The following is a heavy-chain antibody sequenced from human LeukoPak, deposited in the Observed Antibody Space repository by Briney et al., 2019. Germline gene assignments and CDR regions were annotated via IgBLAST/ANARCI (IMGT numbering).Heavy chain of an antibody. CDR2: IWYDGSNK. V-gene: IGHV3-33*06. CDR1: GFTFSSYG. J-gene: IGHJ4*02. D-gene: IGHD3-22*01. CDR3: AKTPQSLNYYDSSGYYFDY. Sequence: GGSLRLSCAASGFTFSSYGMHWVRQAPGKGLEWVAVIWYDGSNKYYADSVKGRFTISRDNSKNTLYLQMNSLRAEDTAVYYCAKTPQSLNYYDSSGYYFDYWGQGTLATVSS.